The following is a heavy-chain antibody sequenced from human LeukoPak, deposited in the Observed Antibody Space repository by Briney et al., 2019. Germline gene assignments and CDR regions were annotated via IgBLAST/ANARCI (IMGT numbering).Heavy chain of an antibody. Sequence: PGGSLRLSCAASGFTFKDYWMHWVRRVPGKGLVWVARIISDGSSASYADSVKGRFTMSRDNAKNTLYLQMNSLRAEDMAVYYCVRDSNYHPDCWGQGTLVTVSS. J-gene: IGHJ4*02. CDR2: IISDGSSA. V-gene: IGHV3-74*01. CDR1: GFTFKDYW. D-gene: IGHD4-11*01. CDR3: VRDSNYHPDC.